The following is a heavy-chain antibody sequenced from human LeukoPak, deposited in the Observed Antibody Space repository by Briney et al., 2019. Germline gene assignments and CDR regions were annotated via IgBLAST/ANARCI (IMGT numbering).Heavy chain of an antibody. CDR2: IYYSGTT. D-gene: IGHD3-3*01. CDR1: GGSISSSSYN. CDR3: ANFGNWFDP. Sequence: PSETLSLTCIVSGGSISSSSYNWGWIRQPPGKGLEWIGSIYYSGTTYYNPSLKSRLTISVNTSKNQFSLKLSSVTAADTAVYYCANFGNWFDPWGQGALVTVSS. J-gene: IGHJ5*02. V-gene: IGHV4-39*07.